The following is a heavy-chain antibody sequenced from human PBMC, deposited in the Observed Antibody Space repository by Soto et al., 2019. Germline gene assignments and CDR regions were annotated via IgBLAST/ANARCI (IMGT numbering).Heavy chain of an antibody. CDR2: ITGSGVST. D-gene: IGHD4-17*01. V-gene: IGHV3-23*01. CDR1: GFTFSSYA. Sequence: GGSLRLSCAASGFTFSSYAMSWVRQAPGKGLEWVSVITGSGVSTYYADSVKGRFTISRDNSKNTLYLQMNSLRAEDTAVYYCAKASEGYGGAFDPWGQGTLVTVSS. J-gene: IGHJ5*02. CDR3: AKASEGYGGAFDP.